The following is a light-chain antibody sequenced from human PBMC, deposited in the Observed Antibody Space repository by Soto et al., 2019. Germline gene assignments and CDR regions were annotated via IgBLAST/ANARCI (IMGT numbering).Light chain of an antibody. Sequence: DIQLTQSPSFLSASVGDRVTITCRASQGISTYLAWYQQKPGKAPNLLIYAASTLQSGVPSRFSGSGSGTDFTLTISSLQPEDFATYYCQQLNSYSTFGQGTRLEIK. CDR3: QQLNSYST. CDR2: AAS. CDR1: QGISTY. J-gene: IGKJ5*01. V-gene: IGKV1-9*01.